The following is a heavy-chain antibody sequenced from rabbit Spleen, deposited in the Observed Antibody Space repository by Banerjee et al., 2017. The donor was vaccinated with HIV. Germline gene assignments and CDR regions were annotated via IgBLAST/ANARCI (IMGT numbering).Heavy chain of an antibody. CDR3: ARGSATMTMVITGYYLNL. D-gene: IGHD2-1*01. CDR1: GFDFSSVV. CDR2: IYTSSSGST. J-gene: IGHJ4*01. Sequence: QSLEESGGDLVKPGGSLALTCKASGFDFSSVVMCWVRQAPGKGLEWIACIYTSSSGSTYYASWAKGRFTITRSTSLNTVTLQMTSLTAADTATYFCARGSATMTMVITGYYLNLWGQGTLVTVS. V-gene: IGHV1S40*01.